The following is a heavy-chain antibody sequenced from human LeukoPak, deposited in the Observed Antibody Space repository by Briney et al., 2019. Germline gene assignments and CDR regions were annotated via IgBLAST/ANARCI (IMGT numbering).Heavy chain of an antibody. Sequence: PGGSLRLSCAASGFTFSSYAMSWVRQAPGKGLEWVSAISGSGGSTYYADSVKGRFTISRDNSKNTLYLQMNSLRAEDTAVYYCARALYYYYYYMDVWGKGTTVTVSS. CDR2: ISGSGGST. CDR1: GFTFSSYA. J-gene: IGHJ6*03. V-gene: IGHV3-23*01. CDR3: ARALYYYYYYMDV.